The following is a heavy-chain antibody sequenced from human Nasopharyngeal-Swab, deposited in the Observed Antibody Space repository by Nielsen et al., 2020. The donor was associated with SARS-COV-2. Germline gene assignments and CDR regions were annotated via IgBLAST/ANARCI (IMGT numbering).Heavy chain of an antibody. Sequence: GESLKISCAASGFTFCFYALHFVRQAPGKVLEWVAVISYDGSNKYYADSVNGRFTISRDNSKNTLYLQMNSLRAEDTAVYYCARLRTLNRDYYYYMDVWGKGTTVTVSS. D-gene: IGHD2-2*01. CDR1: GFTFCFYA. J-gene: IGHJ6*03. CDR2: ISYDGSNK. V-gene: IGHV3-30-3*01. CDR3: ARLRTLNRDYYYYMDV.